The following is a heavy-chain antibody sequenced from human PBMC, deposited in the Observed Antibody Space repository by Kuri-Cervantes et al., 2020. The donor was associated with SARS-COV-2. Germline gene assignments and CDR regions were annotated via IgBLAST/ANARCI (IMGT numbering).Heavy chain of an antibody. V-gene: IGHV3-53*01. CDR1: GFTFSNAW. J-gene: IGHJ5*01. CDR3: AKSLSASSWSFDS. Sequence: GGSLRLSCAASGFTFSNAWMNWVRQAPGLGLEWVSSVSSSGKTQYADSVKGRFTVSRDNSKNTVFLQMNSLRAEDTAVYYCAKSLSASSWSFDSWGQGTLVTVSS. D-gene: IGHD2-8*02. CDR2: VSSSGKT.